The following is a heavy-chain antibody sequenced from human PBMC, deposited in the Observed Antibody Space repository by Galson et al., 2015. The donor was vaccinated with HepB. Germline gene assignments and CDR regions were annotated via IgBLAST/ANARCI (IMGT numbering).Heavy chain of an antibody. CDR2: IYWDDDK. Sequence: PALVKPTQTLTLTCTFSGFSLSTSGVGVGWIRQPPGKALEWLALIYWDDDKRYSPSLKSRLTITKDTSKNQVVLTMTNMDPVDTATYYCAHTDYDFWSGAIGSWGQGTLVTVSS. CDR3: AHTDYDFWSGAIGS. D-gene: IGHD3-3*01. J-gene: IGHJ4*02. CDR1: GFSLSTSGVG. V-gene: IGHV2-5*02.